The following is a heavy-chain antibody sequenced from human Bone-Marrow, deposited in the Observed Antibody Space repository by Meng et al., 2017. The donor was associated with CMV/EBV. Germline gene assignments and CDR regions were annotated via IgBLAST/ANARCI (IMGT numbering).Heavy chain of an antibody. CDR3: ARDSRYCSSTSCYTEYFQH. V-gene: IGHV3-30-3*01. J-gene: IGHJ1*01. Sequence: GESLKISCAASGFTFSSYAVHWVRQAPGKRLEWVAVISYDGTLQYYADSVRGRFTISRDNSKNTLYLQMNSLRTEDTALYYCARDSRYCSSTSCYTEYFQHWGQGTLVTVSS. CDR2: ISYDGTLQ. D-gene: IGHD2-2*02. CDR1: GFTFSSYA.